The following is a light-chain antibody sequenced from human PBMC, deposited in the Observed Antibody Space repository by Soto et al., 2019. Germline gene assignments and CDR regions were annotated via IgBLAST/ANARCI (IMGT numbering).Light chain of an antibody. J-gene: IGKJ1*01. V-gene: IGKV4-1*01. CDR2: WAS. Sequence: DIVMTQSPDSLAVSLGERATINCKSSQSVLYSSNNKNYLAWYQQRPGQPPNLLIYWASTRESGVPDRFSGSGSGTDFPLTISSLQAEDGAIYYCQQYFSFPWTFGQGTKVEIK. CDR3: QQYFSFPWT. CDR1: QSVLYSSNNKNY.